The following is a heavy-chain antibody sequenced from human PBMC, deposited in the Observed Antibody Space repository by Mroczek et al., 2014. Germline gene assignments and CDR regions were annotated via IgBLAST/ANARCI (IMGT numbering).Heavy chain of an antibody. CDR2: INHSGNT. CDR3: ARGGYCSSTSCYTQVGYYYYYMDV. CDR1: WGPFSGYY. V-gene: IGHV4-34*01. Sequence: QVQLQQWGGRTVEALGDPVPHLRCLWWGPFSGYYWSWIRQPPGKGLEWIGEINHSGNTNYNPSLKSRVTISVDTSKNQFSLKLSSVTAADTAVYYCARGGYCSSTSCYTQVGYYYYYMDVWGKGTTVTVSS. D-gene: IGHD2-2*02. J-gene: IGHJ6*03.